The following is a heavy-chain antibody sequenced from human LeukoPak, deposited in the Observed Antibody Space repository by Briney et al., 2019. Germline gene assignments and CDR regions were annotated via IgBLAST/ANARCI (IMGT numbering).Heavy chain of an antibody. CDR2: VISISVTP. Sequence: SVKVSCKASGGTFKSHTLTWVRQAPGQGLEWMGGVISISVTPNYAQNFQGRVTITTDESTSTAYMELRSLRSDDTAMYFCARGRLPGVDAFNIRGQGTMVIVS. CDR3: ARGRLPGVDAFNI. J-gene: IGHJ3*02. V-gene: IGHV1-69*05. CDR1: GGTFKSHT.